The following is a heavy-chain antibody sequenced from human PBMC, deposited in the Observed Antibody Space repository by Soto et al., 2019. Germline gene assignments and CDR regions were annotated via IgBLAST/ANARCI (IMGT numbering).Heavy chain of an antibody. D-gene: IGHD1-7*01. CDR1: GYSFTSYW. CDR3: TRLPDGTGSTPNFDY. V-gene: IGHV5-51*01. J-gene: IGHJ4*02. CDR2: IYPGDSDT. Sequence: PGESLKISCKGSGYSFTSYWIGWVLHMPGKGLEWMGTIYPGDSDTRYSPSLPGQVTISADKSINTAYLHWSSLKASDTAMYFCTRLPDGTGSTPNFDYWGQGTQVTVSS.